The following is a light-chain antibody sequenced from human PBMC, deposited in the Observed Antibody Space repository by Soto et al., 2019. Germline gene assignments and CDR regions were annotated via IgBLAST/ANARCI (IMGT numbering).Light chain of an antibody. CDR2: LNSDGSH. V-gene: IGLV4-69*01. Sequence: QLVLTQSPSASASLGASVKLTCTLSSGHSSYAIAWHQQQPEKGPRYLMKLNSDGSHSKGDGIPDRFSGSSFGAERYLTISSLQSEDEADYYCQTWGTGIHVFGGGTKLTVL. J-gene: IGLJ3*02. CDR3: QTWGTGIHV. CDR1: SGHSSYA.